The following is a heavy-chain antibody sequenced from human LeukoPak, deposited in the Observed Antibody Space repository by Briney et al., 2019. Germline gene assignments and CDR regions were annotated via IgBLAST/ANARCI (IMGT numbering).Heavy chain of an antibody. D-gene: IGHD3-22*01. CDR1: GGSLSGYY. Sequence: SETLSLTCAVYGGSLSGYYWSWIRQPPGKGLEWIGEINHSGSTNYNPSLKSRVTISVDTSKNQYSLKLSSVTAADTAVYYCARGVYYGEFDYWGQGTLVTVSS. CDR2: INHSGST. J-gene: IGHJ4*02. CDR3: ARGVYYGEFDY. V-gene: IGHV4-34*01.